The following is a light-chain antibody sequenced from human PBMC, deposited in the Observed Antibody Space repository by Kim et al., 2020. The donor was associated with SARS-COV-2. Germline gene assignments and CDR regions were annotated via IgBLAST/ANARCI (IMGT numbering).Light chain of an antibody. Sequence: SYELTQPPSVSVSPGQTATITCSGDNLGDKYACWYQQKPGQSPVLVIYQDNKRPSGIPERFSGSNSGNTATLTISGTQAMDEADYYCQAWDSSTDVFGTGTKVTVL. CDR2: QDN. J-gene: IGLJ1*01. CDR1: NLGDKY. V-gene: IGLV3-1*01. CDR3: QAWDSSTDV.